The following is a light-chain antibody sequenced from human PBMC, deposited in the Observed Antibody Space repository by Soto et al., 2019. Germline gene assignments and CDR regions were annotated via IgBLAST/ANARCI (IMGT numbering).Light chain of an antibody. J-gene: IGKJ4*01. CDR1: QIVSSSY. CDR2: GAS. V-gene: IGKV3-20*01. CDR3: QQYDISPLT. Sequence: EIVLTQSPGTLSLSPGERATLSCRASQIVSSSYLAWYQQKPGQAPRLLIYGASSRATGIPDKFSGSGSGTDFTLTISRLEPEDVAVYYCQQYDISPLTFGGGTKVEIK.